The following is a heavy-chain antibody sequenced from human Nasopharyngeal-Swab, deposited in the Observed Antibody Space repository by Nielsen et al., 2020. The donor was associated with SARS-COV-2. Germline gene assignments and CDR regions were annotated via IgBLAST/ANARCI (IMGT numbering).Heavy chain of an antibody. Sequence: SVKVSCKASGGPFSSYAISWVRQAPGQGLEWMGGIITILGTANYAQKFQGRVTITADKSTSTAYMELSSLRSEDTAVYYCARDKRHHRSHYHYYYYMDVWGKGTTVTVSS. CDR2: IITILGTA. D-gene: IGHD3-10*01. CDR1: GGPFSSYA. V-gene: IGHV1-69*10. CDR3: ARDKRHHRSHYHYYYYMDV. J-gene: IGHJ6*03.